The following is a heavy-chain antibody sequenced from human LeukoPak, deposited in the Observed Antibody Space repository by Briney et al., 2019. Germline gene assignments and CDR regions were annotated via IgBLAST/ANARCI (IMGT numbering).Heavy chain of an antibody. CDR1: GFTFSRYG. D-gene: IGHD6-19*01. J-gene: IGHJ4*02. V-gene: IGHV3-33*08. Sequence: PGRSLRLSCAASGFTFSRYGMHWVRQAPGKGLEWVAVIWYDGSNKYYADSVKGRFTISRDNSKNTLYLQMNSLRAEDTAVYYCARDSYSSALEYWGQGTLVTVSS. CDR3: ARDSYSSALEY. CDR2: IWYDGSNK.